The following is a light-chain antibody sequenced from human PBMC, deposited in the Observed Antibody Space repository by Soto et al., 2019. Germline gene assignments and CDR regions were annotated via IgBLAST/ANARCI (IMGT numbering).Light chain of an antibody. CDR2: GAS. CDR3: QQYGSSGT. V-gene: IGKV3-20*01. CDR1: QSVGNNY. Sequence: IVLTQSPGTLSLSPGERATISWRASQSVGNNYLAWYQQKPGQAPRLRIYGASNRATGIPDRLSGSGSGTDFTLTISRMEPEDFAVYYCQQYGSSGTFGQGTKVDI. J-gene: IGKJ1*01.